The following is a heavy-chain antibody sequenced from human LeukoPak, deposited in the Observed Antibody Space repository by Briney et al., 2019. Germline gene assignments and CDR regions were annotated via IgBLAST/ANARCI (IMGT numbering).Heavy chain of an antibody. CDR2: IIPIIGMA. Sequence: SVKVSCKASGGTFSSYTISWVRQAPGQGLEWMGMIIPIIGMANYAQKFQGRVTITADKSTSTAYMELSSLRSEDTAVYYCARSPLGVVTAPQRYYFDYWGQGTLVTVSS. CDR1: GGTFSSYT. J-gene: IGHJ4*02. V-gene: IGHV1-69*02. CDR3: ARSPLGVVTAPQRYYFDY. D-gene: IGHD2-21*02.